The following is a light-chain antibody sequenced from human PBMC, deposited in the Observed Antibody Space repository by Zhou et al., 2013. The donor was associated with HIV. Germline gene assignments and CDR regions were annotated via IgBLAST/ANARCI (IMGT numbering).Light chain of an antibody. J-gene: IGKJ1*01. CDR1: QSVNNNY. Sequence: IVLTQSPGTLSLSPGERATLSCRASQSVNNNYVAWYQQKPGQAPRLLIYGATSRATGVPDRFSGSGSGTDFALTISRLEPEEFAVYYCQQYGLSPQTFGQGTKVDIK. CDR3: QQYGLSPQT. V-gene: IGKV3-20*01. CDR2: GAT.